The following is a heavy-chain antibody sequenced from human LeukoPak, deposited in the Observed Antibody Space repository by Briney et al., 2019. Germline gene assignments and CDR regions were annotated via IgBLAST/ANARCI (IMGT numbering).Heavy chain of an antibody. CDR1: GFTFGSYG. V-gene: IGHV3-30*02. CDR3: AKDVRRGYSYGSSFDY. CDR2: IRYDGSNK. D-gene: IGHD5-18*01. J-gene: IGHJ4*02. Sequence: GGSLRLSCAASGFTFGSYGMHWVRQAPGKGLEWVAFIRYDGSNKYYADSVKGRFTISRDNSKNTLYLQMNSLRAEDTAVYYCAKDVRRGYSYGSSFDYGGQGTLVTVSS.